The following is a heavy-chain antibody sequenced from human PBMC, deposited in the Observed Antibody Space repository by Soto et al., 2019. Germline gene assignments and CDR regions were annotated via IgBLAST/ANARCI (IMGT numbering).Heavy chain of an antibody. CDR3: ARDKDRQQVGGNYYYSMDV. V-gene: IGHV1-69*12. J-gene: IGHJ6*02. CDR1: GGTFRTNA. D-gene: IGHD2-2*01. CDR2: IIPIFPTP. Sequence: QVQLMQSGGEVKKPGSSVKISCKASGGTFRTNAFSSVRQAPGQGLEWMGGIIPIFPTPDYAQKFQGRGTITADESTTTTYMELISLRSEDTATYYWARDKDRQQVGGNYYYSMDVWGQGTTVTVSS.